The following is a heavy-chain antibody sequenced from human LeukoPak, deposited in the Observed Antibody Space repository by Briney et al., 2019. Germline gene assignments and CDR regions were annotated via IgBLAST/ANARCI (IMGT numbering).Heavy chain of an antibody. V-gene: IGHV3-11*05. Sequence: GGSLRLSCAASGFTFSDYYMSWIRQAPGKGLEWVSYISDSSSYINYVDSVKGRFTISRDNAKNSLYLQMNSLRAEDTAVYYCARDPSLFNNGWIDYWGQGTLVTVSS. CDR2: ISDSSSYI. CDR3: ARDPSLFNNGWIDY. CDR1: GFTFSDYY. D-gene: IGHD6-19*01. J-gene: IGHJ4*02.